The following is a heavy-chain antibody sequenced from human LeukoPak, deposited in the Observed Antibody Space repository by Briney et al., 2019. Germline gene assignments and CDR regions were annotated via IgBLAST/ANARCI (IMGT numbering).Heavy chain of an antibody. CDR3: AREYSSSLDY. D-gene: IGHD6-6*01. Sequence: PGGSLRLSCAASGFTFRSYSMNWVRQAPGEGLEWVSSISSSSSYIYYADSVKGRFTISRDNAKNSLYLQMNSLRAEDTAVYYCAREYSSSLDYWGQGTLVTVSS. V-gene: IGHV3-21*01. J-gene: IGHJ4*02. CDR2: ISSSSSYI. CDR1: GFTFRSYS.